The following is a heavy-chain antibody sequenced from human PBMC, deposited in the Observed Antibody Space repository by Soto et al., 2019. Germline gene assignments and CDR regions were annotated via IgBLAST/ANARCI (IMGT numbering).Heavy chain of an antibody. CDR2: ISATGGST. CDR1: GFTFTSYA. Sequence: EVQLLESGGGLVQPGGSLRLSCAASGFTFTSYAMSWVRQAPGKGLEWVSGISATGGSTYYADSVKGRFTISRDNSRNTLYLHMNSLRDEDTALEYCEKGGYCTSISCPRWFDPWGQGTLVTVSS. V-gene: IGHV3-23*01. D-gene: IGHD2-2*01. CDR3: EKGGYCTSISCPRWFDP. J-gene: IGHJ5*02.